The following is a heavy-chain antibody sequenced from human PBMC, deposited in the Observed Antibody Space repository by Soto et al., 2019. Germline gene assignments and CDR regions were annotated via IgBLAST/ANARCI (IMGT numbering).Heavy chain of an antibody. Sequence: PGGSLRLSCAASGFTFSGYWMHWVRQAPGRGLEWLSRITTDGSSTIYADSVKGRFTVSRDNAKNTHYLQMNSLRAEDTAVYYCLSGPHSSASCWGQGTLVTVSS. CDR3: LSGPHSSASC. D-gene: IGHD2-2*01. V-gene: IGHV3-74*01. CDR2: ITTDGSST. J-gene: IGHJ4*02. CDR1: GFTFSGYW.